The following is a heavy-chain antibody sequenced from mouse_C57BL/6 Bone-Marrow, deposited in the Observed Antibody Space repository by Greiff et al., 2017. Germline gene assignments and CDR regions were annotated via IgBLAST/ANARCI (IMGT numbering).Heavy chain of an antibody. CDR3: ARETVVAHYFDY. V-gene: IGHV1-19*01. Sequence: VQLQQSGPVLVKPGASVKMSCKASGYTFTDYYMNWVKQSHGKSLEWIGVINPYNGGTSYNQKFKGKATLTVDKSSSTAYMELNSLTSEDSAVYYCARETVVAHYFDYWGQGTTLTVSS. CDR1: GYTFTDYY. CDR2: INPYNGGT. J-gene: IGHJ2*01. D-gene: IGHD1-1*01.